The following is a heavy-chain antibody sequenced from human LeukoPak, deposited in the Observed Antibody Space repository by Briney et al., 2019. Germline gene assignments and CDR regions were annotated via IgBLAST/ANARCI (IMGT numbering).Heavy chain of an antibody. CDR3: ARSSGIAAAFRFDP. J-gene: IGHJ5*02. D-gene: IGHD6-13*01. V-gene: IGHV3-30*04. CDR1: GFTFSSYA. Sequence: GGSLRLSCAASGFTFSSYAMHWVRQAPGKGLEWVAVISYDGSNKYYADSVKGRFTISRDNSKNTLYLQMNSLRAEDTVVYYCARSSGIAAAFRFDPWGQGTLVIVSS. CDR2: ISYDGSNK.